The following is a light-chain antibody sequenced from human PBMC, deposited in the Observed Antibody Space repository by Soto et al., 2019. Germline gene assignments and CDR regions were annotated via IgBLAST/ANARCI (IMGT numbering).Light chain of an antibody. V-gene: IGKV3-20*01. J-gene: IGKJ1*01. Sequence: EIVWTQSPGTLSLSPWERATLSCRASQSVNSSYLAWYHQRPGQAPRLLIYGASSRATGIPDRFSGSGSGTDFTLTISRLEPEDFAVYYCQHYGSSRGTFGQGTKVDNK. CDR1: QSVNSSY. CDR3: QHYGSSRGT. CDR2: GAS.